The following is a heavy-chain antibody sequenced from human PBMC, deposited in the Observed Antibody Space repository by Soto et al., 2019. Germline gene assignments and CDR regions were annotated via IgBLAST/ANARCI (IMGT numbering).Heavy chain of an antibody. D-gene: IGHD3-3*01. CDR2: IWYDGSNK. CDR3: AKSGYSYYYYYYMDV. CDR1: GFTFSSYG. Sequence: GGSLRLSCAASGFTFSSYGMHWVRQAPGKGLEWVAVIWYDGSNKYYADSVKGRFTISRDNSKNTLYLQMNSLRAEDTAVYYCAKSGYSYYYYYYMDVWGKGTTVTVSS. V-gene: IGHV3-33*06. J-gene: IGHJ6*03.